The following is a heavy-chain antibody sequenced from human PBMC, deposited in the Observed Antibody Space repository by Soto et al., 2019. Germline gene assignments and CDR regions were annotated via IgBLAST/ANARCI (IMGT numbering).Heavy chain of an antibody. J-gene: IGHJ4*02. D-gene: IGHD1-1*01. CDR1: GFTFSSYG. V-gene: IGHV3-33*01. CDR3: ARDLTPTGTTCDY. CDR2: IWYDGSNK. Sequence: GGSLRLSCAASGFTFSSYGMHWVRQAPGKGLEWVAVIWYDGSNKYYADSVKGRFTISRDNSKNTLYLQMNSLRAEDTAVYYCARDLTPTGTTCDYWGQGTLVTVSS.